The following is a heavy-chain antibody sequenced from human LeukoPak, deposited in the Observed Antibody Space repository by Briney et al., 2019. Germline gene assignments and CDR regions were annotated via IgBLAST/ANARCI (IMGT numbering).Heavy chain of an antibody. CDR2: ISAYNGNT. CDR1: GSTFTSYV. D-gene: IGHD4-11*01. Sequence: ASVKVSCKASGSTFTSYVISWVRQAPGQGLEWMGWISAYNGNTNYAQKLQGRVTMTTDTSTSTAYMELRSLRSDDTAVYYCARRPEAVTTANYYYYGMDVWGQGTTVTVSS. J-gene: IGHJ6*02. CDR3: ARRPEAVTTANYYYYGMDV. V-gene: IGHV1-18*01.